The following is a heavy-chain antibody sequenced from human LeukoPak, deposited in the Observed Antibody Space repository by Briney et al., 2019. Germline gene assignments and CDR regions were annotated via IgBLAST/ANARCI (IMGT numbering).Heavy chain of an antibody. CDR3: ARDPGYYGMDV. J-gene: IGHJ6*04. CDR2: IYHSGST. Sequence: SETLPLTCTVSGGSVSSGSYYWSWIRQPPGKGLEWIGYIYHSGSTNYNPSLKSRVTISVDTSKNQFSLKLSSVTAADTAVYYCARDPGYYGMDVWGKGTTVTVSS. V-gene: IGHV4-61*01. CDR1: GGSVSSGSYY.